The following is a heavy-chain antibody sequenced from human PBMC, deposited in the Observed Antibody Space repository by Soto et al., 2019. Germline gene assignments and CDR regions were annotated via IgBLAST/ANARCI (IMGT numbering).Heavy chain of an antibody. J-gene: IGHJ4*02. CDR1: GFTFSSYG. CDR3: ARGGDVVVTAIPFDY. CDR2: IWYDGSNK. Sequence: QVQLVESGGGVVQPGRSLRLSCAASGFTFSSYGMHWVRQAPGEGLEWVAVIWYDGSNKYYADSVKGRFTISRDNSKNTLYLQMNSLRAEDTAVYYCARGGDVVVTAIPFDYWGQGTLVTVSS. D-gene: IGHD2-21*02. V-gene: IGHV3-33*01.